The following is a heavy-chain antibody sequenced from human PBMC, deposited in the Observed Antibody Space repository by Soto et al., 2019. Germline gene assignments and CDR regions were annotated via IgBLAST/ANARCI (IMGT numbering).Heavy chain of an antibody. CDR1: GFTVSSNY. J-gene: IGHJ6*02. Sequence: EVQLVESGGGLIQPGGSLRLSCAASGFTVSSNYMSWVHQAPGKGLEWVSVIYSGGSTYYADSVKGRFTISRDNSKNTLYLQMNSLRAEDTAVYYCARDEGRIAVAGYYYYYGMDVWGQGTTVTVSS. D-gene: IGHD6-19*01. CDR3: ARDEGRIAVAGYYYYYGMDV. V-gene: IGHV3-53*01. CDR2: IYSGGST.